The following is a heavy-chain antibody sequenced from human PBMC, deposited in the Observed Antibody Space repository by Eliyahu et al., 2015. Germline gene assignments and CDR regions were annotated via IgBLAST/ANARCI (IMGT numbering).Heavy chain of an antibody. Sequence: EVQLLESGGGLVQPGGSLRLSXLXSAFTSSGYLSWARQAPGRGLEXVSSISGMSRDKYYADSVQGRFTISRDNSKNMLYLQMNNLGAEDTATYYCGEDTKFASWGLGTLVTVSS. V-gene: IGHV3-23*01. J-gene: IGHJ5*02. CDR3: GEDTKFAS. D-gene: IGHD2-21*01. CDR1: AFTSSGY. CDR2: ISGMSRDK.